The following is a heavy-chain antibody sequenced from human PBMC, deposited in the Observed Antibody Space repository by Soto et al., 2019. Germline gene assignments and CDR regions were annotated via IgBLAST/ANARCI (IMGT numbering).Heavy chain of an antibody. D-gene: IGHD2-2*01. CDR3: ARGGTTCLGCWFDP. CDR1: GYTFTSYA. J-gene: IGHJ5*02. V-gene: IGHV1-3*01. CDR2: INAGNGKT. Sequence: QVQLVQSGAEVKKPGASVRVSCKASGYTFTSYAIHWARQAPRQRPEWMGWINAGNGKTEYSQRMQGRVTISSDTSATTGYMEVSSLSSEDTAVYYCARGGTTCLGCWFDPWGQGTLVTVSS.